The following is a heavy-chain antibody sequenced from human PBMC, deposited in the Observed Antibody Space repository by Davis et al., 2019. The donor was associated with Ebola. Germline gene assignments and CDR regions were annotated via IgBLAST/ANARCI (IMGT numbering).Heavy chain of an antibody. V-gene: IGHV4-34*10. J-gene: IGHJ2*01. CDR2: INHSGST. CDR3: ARVGTGGSAWHFDL. Sequence: GSLSLTCTVSGGSISTYYWSWIRQPPGKGLEWIGEINHSGSTNYNPSLKSRITMSVDASKNQFSLKLTSVTAADTAVYYCARVGTGGSAWHFDLWGRGTLVTVSS. D-gene: IGHD2-8*02. CDR1: GGSISTYY.